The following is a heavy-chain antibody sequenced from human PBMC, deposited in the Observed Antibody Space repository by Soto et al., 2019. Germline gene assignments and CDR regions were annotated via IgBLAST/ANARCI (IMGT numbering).Heavy chain of an antibody. Sequence: EVQVEECGGGLIQPGRSLRLSCVASGFTFNIYWMHWVRQAPGKGLVWVSRIKFDESTTSYADSVKGRFTISRDNAKNTVFLQMNSLRADDTGVYYCARGIRNYYGVDVWGQGTTVTVSS. CDR1: GFTFNIYW. CDR3: ARGIRNYYGVDV. J-gene: IGHJ6*02. V-gene: IGHV3-74*01. CDR2: IKFDESTT. D-gene: IGHD5-18*01.